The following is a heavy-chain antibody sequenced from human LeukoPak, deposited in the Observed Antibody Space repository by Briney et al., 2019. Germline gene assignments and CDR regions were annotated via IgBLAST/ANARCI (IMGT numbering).Heavy chain of an antibody. CDR3: ARVGGTIWSGSLDY. D-gene: IGHD3-3*01. CDR2: INSNSGAT. CDR1: GYTFTGHY. Sequence: ASVKVSCKASGYTFTGHYMHWVRQAPGQGLEWMGWINSNSGATTYPQKFEGRVTMTRDTSISTAYMELSTLSSDDTAVYYCARVGGTIWSGSLDYWGQGTLLTVTS. J-gene: IGHJ4*02. V-gene: IGHV1-2*02.